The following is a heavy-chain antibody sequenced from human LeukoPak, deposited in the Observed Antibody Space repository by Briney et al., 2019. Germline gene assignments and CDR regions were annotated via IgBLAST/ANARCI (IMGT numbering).Heavy chain of an antibody. D-gene: IGHD5-18*01. J-gene: IGHJ4*02. V-gene: IGHV4-34*01. Sequence: PSETLSLTCAVYGGSFSGYYWSWIRQPPGEGLEWIGEINHSGSTNYNPSLKSRVTISVDTSKNQFSLKLNSVTAADTAVYFCARGQKYSYGYTVTELGSGYFDYWGQGTLVTVSS. CDR1: GGSFSGYY. CDR2: INHSGST. CDR3: ARGQKYSYGYTVTELGSGYFDY.